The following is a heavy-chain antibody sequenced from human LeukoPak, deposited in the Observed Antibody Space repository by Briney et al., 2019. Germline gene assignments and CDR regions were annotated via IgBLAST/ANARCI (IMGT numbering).Heavy chain of an antibody. Sequence: GASVKVSCKASGYTFTSYDINWVRQAPGQGLEWVGWIKHNSGNTDYAQKLQGRVTVTRDTSISTVYLELSSLRAADTAVYYCARGLREDFWSGYYESANYYYYYMDVWGKGTTVTVSS. J-gene: IGHJ6*03. CDR1: GYTFTSYD. D-gene: IGHD3-3*01. CDR3: ARGLREDFWSGYYESANYYYYYMDV. V-gene: IGHV1-8*03. CDR2: IKHNSGNT.